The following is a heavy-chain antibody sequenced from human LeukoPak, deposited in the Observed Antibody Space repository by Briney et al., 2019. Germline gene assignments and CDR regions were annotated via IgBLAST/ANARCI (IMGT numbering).Heavy chain of an antibody. CDR1: GFTFSSYG. Sequence: GGSLRLSCAASGFTFSSYGMHWVRQAPGKGLEWVAVISYDGSNKYYADSVKGRFTISRDNSKNTLYLQMNSLRAEDTAVYYCAKGLNPDFDYWGQGTLVTVSS. J-gene: IGHJ4*02. V-gene: IGHV3-30*18. CDR2: ISYDGSNK. CDR3: AKGLNPDFDY.